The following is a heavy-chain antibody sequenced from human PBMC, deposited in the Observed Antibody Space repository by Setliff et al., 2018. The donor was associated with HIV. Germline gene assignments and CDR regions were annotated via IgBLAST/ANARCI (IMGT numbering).Heavy chain of an antibody. CDR1: GGSISNYY. V-gene: IGHV4-59*01. CDR2: IYYSGST. Sequence: SETLALTCTVSGGSISNYYWSWIRQPPGKGLECIGYIYYSGSTNYNPSLKSRVTISVDTSKSQFSLKLSSVTAADTAVYYCARLKGYSSGWYFDYWGQGTLVTVTS. D-gene: IGHD6-19*01. CDR3: ARLKGYSSGWYFDY. J-gene: IGHJ4*02.